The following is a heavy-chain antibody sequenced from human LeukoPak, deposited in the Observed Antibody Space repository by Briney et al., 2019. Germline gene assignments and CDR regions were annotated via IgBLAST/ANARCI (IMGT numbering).Heavy chain of an antibody. Sequence: GGSLRLSCAASGFTFSDAWMNWVRQAPGKGLEWVGRIKSILDGGTTDYAAPVKGRFAISRDDSEDTLYLQMNSLKTEDTAVYYCTTTTYSANWGQGTLVTVSS. D-gene: IGHD1-1*01. V-gene: IGHV3-15*01. CDR2: IKSILDGGTT. CDR1: GFTFSDAW. CDR3: TTTTYSAN. J-gene: IGHJ4*02.